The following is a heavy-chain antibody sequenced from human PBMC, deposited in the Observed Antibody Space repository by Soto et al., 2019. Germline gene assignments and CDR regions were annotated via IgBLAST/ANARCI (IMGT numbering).Heavy chain of an antibody. CDR1: GDTISTGGYT. D-gene: IGHD5-12*01. CDR3: ARANEMATMAFDY. CDR2: IYYSGST. J-gene: IGHJ4*02. V-gene: IGHV4-61*08. Sequence: SETLSLTCDVSGDTISTGGYTWAWIRQPPGKGLEWIGYIYYSGSTNYNPSLKSRVTISVDTSKNQFSLKLSSVTAADTAVYYCARANEMATMAFDYWGQGTLVTVS.